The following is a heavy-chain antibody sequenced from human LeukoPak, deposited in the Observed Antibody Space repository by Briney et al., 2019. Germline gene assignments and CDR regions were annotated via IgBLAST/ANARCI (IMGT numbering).Heavy chain of an antibody. CDR1: GGSFSGYY. CDR3: ARGPNVYDSSGYYQRDY. J-gene: IGHJ4*02. CDR2: INHSGST. Sequence: PSETLSLTCAVYGGSFSGYYWSWIRQPPGKGLEWIGEINHSGSTNYNPSLKSRVTISVDTSKNQFSLELSSVTAADTAVYYCARGPNVYDSSGYYQRDYWGQGTLVTVSS. D-gene: IGHD3-22*01. V-gene: IGHV4-34*01.